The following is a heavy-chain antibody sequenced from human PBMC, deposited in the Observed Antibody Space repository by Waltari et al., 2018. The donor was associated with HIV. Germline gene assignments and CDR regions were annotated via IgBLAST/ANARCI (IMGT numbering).Heavy chain of an antibody. Sequence: EVQLVESGGGLVKPGGSLSLPCAASGFTFSNAWRSWVRKAPGKGLAWVGRIKSKTNGGTTDYAAPVKGRLTNSRDDSKNTLYLQMNSLKTEDTAVYYCTTDPHPGGTIAIVGVVIPFFDYWGQGTLVTVSS. CDR2: IKSKTNGGTT. V-gene: IGHV3-15*01. D-gene: IGHD3-3*01. J-gene: IGHJ4*02. CDR1: GFTFSNAW. CDR3: TTDPHPGGTIAIVGVVIPFFDY.